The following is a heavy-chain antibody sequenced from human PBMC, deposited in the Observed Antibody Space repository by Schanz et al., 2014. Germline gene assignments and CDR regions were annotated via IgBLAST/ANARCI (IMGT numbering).Heavy chain of an antibody. J-gene: IGHJ3*02. CDR1: GFAFSSYG. CDR2: ISGSGGST. Sequence: EVQLLESGGGLVQPGGSLRLSCLASGFAFSSYGMNWLRQAPGKGLEWVSAISGSGGSTDYADSVTGRFTISRDNAKNTLYLQMNTLRAEDTAVYYCARKMKLGVYGGKGHDSLDIWGQGTMVTVSS. D-gene: IGHD4-17*01. CDR3: ARKMKLGVYGGKGHDSLDI. V-gene: IGHV3-23*01.